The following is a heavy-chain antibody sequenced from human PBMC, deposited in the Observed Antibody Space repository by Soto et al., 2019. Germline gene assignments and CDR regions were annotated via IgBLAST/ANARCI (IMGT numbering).Heavy chain of an antibody. J-gene: IGHJ4*02. V-gene: IGHV4-59*01. CDR1: GGSISSYY. Sequence: SETLSLTCTVSGGSISSYYWSWIRQPPGKGLEWIGYIYYSGSTNYNPSLKSRVTISVDTSKNQFSLKLSSVTAADTAVYYCARADYYYDISGYYYWGQGTLVTVSS. D-gene: IGHD3-22*01. CDR3: ARADYYYDISGYYY. CDR2: IYYSGST.